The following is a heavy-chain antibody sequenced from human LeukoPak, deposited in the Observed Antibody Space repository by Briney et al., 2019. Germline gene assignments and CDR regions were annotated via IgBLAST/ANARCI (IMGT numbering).Heavy chain of an antibody. J-gene: IGHJ4*02. Sequence: SETLSLTCTVSGGSISSYYWSWIRQPPGKGLEWIGYSYYSGNTNYNPSLKSRVTISVDTSKNQFSLKLSSVTAADTAVYYCASTDYGDYAPVPDYWGQGTLVTVSS. CDR2: SYYSGNT. V-gene: IGHV4-59*08. D-gene: IGHD4-17*01. CDR3: ASTDYGDYAPVPDY. CDR1: GGSISSYY.